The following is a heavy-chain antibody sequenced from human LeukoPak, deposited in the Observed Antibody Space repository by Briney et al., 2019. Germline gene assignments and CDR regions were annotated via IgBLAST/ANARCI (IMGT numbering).Heavy chain of an antibody. J-gene: IGHJ5*02. D-gene: IGHD5-12*01. CDR2: INHSGST. V-gene: IGHV4-38-2*02. CDR1: GYSISSGYY. Sequence: SETLSLTCTVSGYSISSGYYWSWIRQPPGKGLEWIGEINHSGSTNYNPSLKSRVTISVDTSKNQFSLKLSSVTAADTAVYYCARQRGYSGYRLPSWFDPWGQGTLVTVSS. CDR3: ARQRGYSGYRLPSWFDP.